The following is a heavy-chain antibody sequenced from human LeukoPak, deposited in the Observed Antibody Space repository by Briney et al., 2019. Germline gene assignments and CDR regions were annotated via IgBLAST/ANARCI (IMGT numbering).Heavy chain of an antibody. CDR3: ARAGYQLLFRWFDP. D-gene: IGHD2-2*01. Sequence: SSETLSLTCTVSGGSISSGDYYWSWIRQPPGKGLEWIGYIYYSGSTCYNPSLKSRVTISVDTSKNQFSLKLSSVTAADTAVYYCARAGYQLLFRWFDPWGQGTLVTVSS. CDR1: GGSISSGDYY. V-gene: IGHV4-30-4*08. J-gene: IGHJ5*02. CDR2: IYYSGST.